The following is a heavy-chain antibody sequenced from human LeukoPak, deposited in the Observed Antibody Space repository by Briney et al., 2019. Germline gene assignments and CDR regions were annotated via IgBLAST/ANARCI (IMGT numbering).Heavy chain of an antibody. CDR3: ARVYYCSGGSCYYFDY. J-gene: IGHJ4*02. D-gene: IGHD2-15*01. CDR1: RFTFSSYG. Sequence: GGSLRLSCAASRFTFSSYGMHWVRQAPGKGLEWVAIISYDGSDKYYADSVKGRFTISRDNSKNTLYLQMNSLRAEDTAVYYCARVYYCSGGSCYYFDYWGQGTLVTVSS. CDR2: ISYDGSDK. V-gene: IGHV3-30*03.